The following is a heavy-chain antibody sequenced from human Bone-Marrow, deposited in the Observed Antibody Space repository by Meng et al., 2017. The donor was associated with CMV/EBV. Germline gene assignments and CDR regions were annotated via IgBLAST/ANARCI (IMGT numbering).Heavy chain of an antibody. D-gene: IGHD4-23*01. J-gene: IGHJ4*02. Sequence: GESLKISCAASGFTFSDYYMSWIRQAPGKGLEWVSYISSSGSTIYYTDSVKGRFTISRDNAKNSLYLQMNSLRAEDTAVYYCARDRGSRDYGGNSDFDYWGQGTLVTVSS. CDR2: ISSSGSTI. CDR3: ARDRGSRDYGGNSDFDY. V-gene: IGHV3-11*04. CDR1: GFTFSDYY.